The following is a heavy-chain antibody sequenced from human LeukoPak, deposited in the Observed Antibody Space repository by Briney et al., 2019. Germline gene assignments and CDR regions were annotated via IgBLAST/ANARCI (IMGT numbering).Heavy chain of an antibody. Sequence: SETLSLTCTVSGGSISSYYWSWIRQPAGKGLEGIGRIYTSGSTNYNPSLKSRVTMSVDTSKNQFSLKLSSVTAADTAVYYCARDSRSGWYEYYFDYWGQGTLVTVSS. J-gene: IGHJ4*02. D-gene: IGHD6-19*01. CDR2: IYTSGST. CDR1: GGSISSYY. V-gene: IGHV4-4*07. CDR3: ARDSRSGWYEYYFDY.